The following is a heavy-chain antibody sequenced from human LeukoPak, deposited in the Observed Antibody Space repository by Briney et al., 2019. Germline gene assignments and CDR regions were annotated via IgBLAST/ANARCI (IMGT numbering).Heavy chain of an antibody. CDR1: GGSISSYY. J-gene: IGHJ4*02. CDR2: IYYSGST. CDR3: AREAHSSSYFDY. D-gene: IGHD6-6*01. Sequence: KPSETLSLTCTVSGGSISSYYWSWIRQPPGKGLEWIGYIYYSGSTNYNPSLKSRVTISVDTSKNQFSPKLSSVTAADTAVYYCAREAHSSSYFDYWGQGTLVTVSS. V-gene: IGHV4-59*01.